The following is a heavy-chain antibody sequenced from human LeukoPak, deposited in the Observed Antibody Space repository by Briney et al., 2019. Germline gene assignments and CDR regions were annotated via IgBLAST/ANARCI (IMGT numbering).Heavy chain of an antibody. V-gene: IGHV3-23*01. J-gene: IGHJ4*02. CDR3: AKDQTQQRITIFGVVIPTPYYFDY. CDR2: ISGSGGST. CDR1: GFTFSSYA. D-gene: IGHD3-3*01. Sequence: GGSLRLSCAASGFTFSSYAMSWVRQAPGKGLEWVSAISGSGGSTYYADSVKGRFTISRDNSKNTLYLQMNSLRAEDTAVYYCAKDQTQQRITIFGVVIPTPYYFDYWGQGTLVTVSS.